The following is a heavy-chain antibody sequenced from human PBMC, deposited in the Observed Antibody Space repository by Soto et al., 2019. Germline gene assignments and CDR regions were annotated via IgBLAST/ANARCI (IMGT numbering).Heavy chain of an antibody. CDR2: LIPILGTT. CDR1: GGTFGSDG. D-gene: IGHD5-12*01. Sequence: QVQLVQSGAEVKKPGSAVKVSCQASGGTFGSDGVSWVRQAPGQVFEWMGALIPILGTTNYAQNFQGRITMTADQHTSTVCLELRGPRSEDTALYYCAKYDEGDSGRLQCFPSWGQGHLVPVSS. J-gene: IGHJ5*02. CDR3: AKYDEGDSGRLQCFPS. V-gene: IGHV1-69*01.